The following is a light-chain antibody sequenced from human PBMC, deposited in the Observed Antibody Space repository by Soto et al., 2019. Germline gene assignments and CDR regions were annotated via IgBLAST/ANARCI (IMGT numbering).Light chain of an antibody. Sequence: EIVMTQSPATLSVSLGERATLSCRASQSVSSNLAWYQLKPGQAPRLLIYGASTRATGIPARFSGSGSGTEFTLTISSLQSEDFAVYFCQQYGSSPLTFGGGTKVDIK. CDR2: GAS. CDR3: QQYGSSPLT. J-gene: IGKJ4*01. CDR1: QSVSSN. V-gene: IGKV3-15*01.